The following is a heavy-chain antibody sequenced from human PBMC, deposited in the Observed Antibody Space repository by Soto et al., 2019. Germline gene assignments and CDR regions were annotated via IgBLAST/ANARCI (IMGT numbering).Heavy chain of an antibody. CDR1: GGTFRTFA. J-gene: IGHJ6*02. Sequence: QVQLVQSGAEVKKPGSSVKVSCKASGGTFRTFAISWVRQVPGQGLEWMGGIIPMIETPNYAQRFQGRLTITADESTNTAYMDLSSLRSDDTAVYFCARGDSSWFSDVWGQGTTVSVS. CDR3: ARGDSSWFSDV. V-gene: IGHV1-69*01. CDR2: IIPMIETP. D-gene: IGHD6-13*01.